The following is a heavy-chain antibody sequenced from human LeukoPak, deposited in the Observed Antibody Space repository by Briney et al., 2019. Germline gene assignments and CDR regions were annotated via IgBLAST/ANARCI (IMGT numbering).Heavy chain of an antibody. J-gene: IGHJ4*02. D-gene: IGHD1-26*01. CDR2: IYTTGNT. CDR1: GGSISSGSYY. CDR3: ARERLGGSYYRPVGY. V-gene: IGHV4-61*02. Sequence: SETLSLTCTVSGGSISSGSYYWSWIRQPAGKGLEWIGRIYTTGNTSYNPSLKGRVTISLDTSKNQFSLKLSSVSAEDTALYYCARERLGGSYYRPVGYWGQGTLVTVSS.